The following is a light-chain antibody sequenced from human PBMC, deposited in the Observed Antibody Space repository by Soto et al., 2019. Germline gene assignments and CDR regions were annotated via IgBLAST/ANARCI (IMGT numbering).Light chain of an antibody. CDR1: KLGSKI. CDR2: DAT. V-gene: IGLV3-21*02. J-gene: IGLJ1*01. Sequence: SYELTQPPSVSVAPGQTARITCGGDKLGSKIVHWYKQRPGQAPVAVVFDATDRPSGIPDRFSASRSGDTATLTISRVDAGDEADYFCQVWASTAEFFVFGSRTKVTVL. CDR3: QVWASTAEFFV.